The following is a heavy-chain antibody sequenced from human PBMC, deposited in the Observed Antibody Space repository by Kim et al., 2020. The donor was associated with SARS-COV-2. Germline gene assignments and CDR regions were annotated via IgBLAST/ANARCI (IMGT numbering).Heavy chain of an antibody. CDR1: GFTFDDYA. V-gene: IGHV3-9*01. CDR3: ANGSYDSSVKGVG. CDR2: ISWNSGSI. J-gene: IGHJ4*02. D-gene: IGHD3-22*01. Sequence: GGSLRLSCAASGFTFDDYAMHWVRQAPGKGLEWVSGISWNSGSIGYADSVKGRFTISRDNAKNSLYLQINSLRAEDTALYYCANGSYDSSVKGVGWGQGTLVTVSS.